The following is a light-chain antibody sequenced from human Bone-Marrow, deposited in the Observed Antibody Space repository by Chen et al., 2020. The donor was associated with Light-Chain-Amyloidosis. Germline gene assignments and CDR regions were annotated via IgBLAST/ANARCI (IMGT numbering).Light chain of an antibody. V-gene: IGLV2-14*01. Sequence: QSALTQPASGSGSPGQSITISCPGTSSDVGGDNHVSWYQQHPDKAPKLMIYEVTTRPSWFPDRFSGSKSHNTASLTISGLQTEDEAGYFCSSYTITNTLVFGSGTRVTVL. J-gene: IGLJ1*01. CDR3: SSYTITNTLV. CDR1: SSDVGGDNH. CDR2: EVT.